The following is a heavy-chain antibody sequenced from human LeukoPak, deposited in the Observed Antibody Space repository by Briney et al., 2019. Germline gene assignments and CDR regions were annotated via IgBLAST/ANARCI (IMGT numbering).Heavy chain of an antibody. CDR1: GFTFSSYG. Sequence: GGSLRLSCAASGFTFSSYGMNWVRQAPGKGLEWVSYISSSSSTIYYADSVKGRFTISRDNAKNSLYLQMNSLRAEDTAVYYCARDRTAATRSWDAFDIWGQGTMVTVSS. CDR3: ARDRTAATRSWDAFDI. CDR2: ISSSSSTI. J-gene: IGHJ3*02. D-gene: IGHD2-15*01. V-gene: IGHV3-48*01.